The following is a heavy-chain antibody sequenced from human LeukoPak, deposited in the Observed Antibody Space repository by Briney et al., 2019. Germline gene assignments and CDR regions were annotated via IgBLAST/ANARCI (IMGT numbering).Heavy chain of an antibody. CDR3: ASTYYYGSGSSLNWFDP. CDR2: IYYSGST. Sequence: PAETLSLTCTVSGGSISSYYWSWIRQPPGGGLEWIGYIYYSGSTNYNPYIKSRVTISVDTSKNQFSLKLSSVTAADTAVYDCASTYYYGSGSSLNWFDPWGQGTLVTVSS. V-gene: IGHV4-59*01. CDR1: GGSISSYY. J-gene: IGHJ5*02. D-gene: IGHD3-10*01.